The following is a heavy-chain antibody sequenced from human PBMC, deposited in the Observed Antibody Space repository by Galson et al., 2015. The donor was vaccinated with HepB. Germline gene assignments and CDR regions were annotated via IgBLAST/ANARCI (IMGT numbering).Heavy chain of an antibody. V-gene: IGHV1-3*01. CDR3: ARGVYNSYYFDY. CDR2: INAGNGNT. D-gene: IGHD1-1*01. CDR1: GYTFTSYA. Sequence: SVKVSCKASGYTFTSYAMHWVRQAPGQRLEWMGWINAGNGNTKYSQKFQGRVTITRDTSASTAYMELNSLGSEDTAVYYCARGVYNSYYFDYWGQGTTVTVSS. J-gene: IGHJ4*02.